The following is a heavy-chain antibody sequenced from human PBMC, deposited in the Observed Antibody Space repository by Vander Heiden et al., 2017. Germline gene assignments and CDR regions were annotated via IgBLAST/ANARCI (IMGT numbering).Heavy chain of an antibody. CDR3: AKGTDDSFGAFDI. J-gene: IGHJ3*02. CDR1: GFTFDDYA. CDR2: ISWNSGSI. V-gene: IGHV3-9*01. Sequence: EVQLVESGGGLVQPGRSLRLSCAASGFTFDDYAMHWVRQAPGKGLEWVSGISWNSGSIGYADSVKGRFTISRDNAKNSLYLQMNSLRAEDTALYYCAKGTDDSFGAFDIWGQGTMVTVSS. D-gene: IGHD3-10*01.